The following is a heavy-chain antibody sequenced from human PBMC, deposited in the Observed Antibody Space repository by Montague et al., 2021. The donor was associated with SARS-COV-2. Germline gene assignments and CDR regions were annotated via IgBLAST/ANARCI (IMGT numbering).Heavy chain of an antibody. D-gene: IGHD2-15*01. CDR2: ISGSGGST. Sequence: SLRLSCAASGFTFSSYAMSWVRQAPGKGLEWVSAISGSGGSTYYXDSVRGRFTISRDNSKNTLYLQMNSLRAEDTAVYYCAKRYCSGGSCYSGFDPWGQGTLGTVSS. CDR3: AKRYCSGGSCYSGFDP. CDR1: GFTFSSYA. J-gene: IGHJ5*02. V-gene: IGHV3-23*01.